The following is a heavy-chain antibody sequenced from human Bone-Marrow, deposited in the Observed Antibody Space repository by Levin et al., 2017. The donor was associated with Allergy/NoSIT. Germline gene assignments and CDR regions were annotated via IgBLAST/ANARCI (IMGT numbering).Heavy chain of an antibody. Sequence: SVKVSCKASGGTFSSYAISWVRQAPGQGLEWMGGIIPIFGTANYAQKFQGRVTITADESTSTAYMELSSLRSEDTAVYYCASDFGVPAAHFPYYYYYYMDVWGKGTTVTVSS. CDR3: ASDFGVPAAHFPYYYYYYMDV. CDR1: GGTFSSYA. J-gene: IGHJ6*03. V-gene: IGHV1-69*13. CDR2: IIPIFGTA. D-gene: IGHD2-2*01.